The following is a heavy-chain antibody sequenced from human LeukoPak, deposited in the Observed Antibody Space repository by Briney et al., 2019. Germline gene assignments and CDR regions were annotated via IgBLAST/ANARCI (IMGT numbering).Heavy chain of an antibody. Sequence: ASVKVSCKASGYTFTNFGISWVRQAPGQGLEWMGRISAYNGNTNYAQKLQGRITMTTDTSTNTAYMELRSLGSDDTAVYYCSRSGPGSCSGGSCYSNYWGQGTLVTVSS. J-gene: IGHJ4*02. CDR1: GYTFTNFG. D-gene: IGHD2-15*01. CDR3: SRSGPGSCSGGSCYSNY. V-gene: IGHV1-18*01. CDR2: ISAYNGNT.